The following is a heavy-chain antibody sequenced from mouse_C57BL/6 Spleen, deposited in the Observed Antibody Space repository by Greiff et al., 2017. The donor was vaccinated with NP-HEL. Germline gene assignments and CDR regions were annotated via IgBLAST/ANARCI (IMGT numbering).Heavy chain of an antibody. V-gene: IGHV1-82*01. D-gene: IGHD1-1*01. CDR1: GYAFSSSW. CDR2: IYPGDGYT. J-gene: IGHJ1*03. CDR3: NYGSSYGYVDV. Sequence: VQLPPSGPELVKPGASVKISCKASGYAFSSSWMNWVKQRPGKGLEWIGRIYPGDGYTNYNGKFKGKAPLTADKSSRTAYMQLSSLTSEDSAVYFCNYGSSYGYVDVWGTGTTVTVSS.